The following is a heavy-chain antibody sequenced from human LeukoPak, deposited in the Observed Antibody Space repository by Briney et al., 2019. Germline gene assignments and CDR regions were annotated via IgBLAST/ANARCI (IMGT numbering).Heavy chain of an antibody. CDR1: GGSISSSSYY. V-gene: IGHV4-39*07. Sequence: KTSETLSLTCTVSGGSISSSSYYWGWIRQPPGKGLEWIGSIYYSGSTYYNPSLKSRVTISVDTSKNQFSLKLSSVTAADTAVYYCASQVSVLRFLEWLPYFDYWGQGTLVTVSS. J-gene: IGHJ4*02. D-gene: IGHD3-3*01. CDR2: IYYSGST. CDR3: ASQVSVLRFLEWLPYFDY.